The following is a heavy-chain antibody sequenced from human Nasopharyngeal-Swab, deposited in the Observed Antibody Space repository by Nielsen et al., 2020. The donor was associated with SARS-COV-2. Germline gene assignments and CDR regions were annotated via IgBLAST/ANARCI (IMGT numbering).Heavy chain of an antibody. CDR1: GYTFTGYY. Sequence: ASVKVSCKASGYTFTGYYMHWVRQAPGQGLEWMGWINPNSGGTNYAQKFQGWVTMTRDTSISTAYMELSRLRSDDTAVYYCARLLAAAGLYYYYGMDVWGQGTTVTVSS. CDR2: INPNSGGT. J-gene: IGHJ6*02. V-gene: IGHV1-2*04. D-gene: IGHD6-13*01. CDR3: ARLLAAAGLYYYYGMDV.